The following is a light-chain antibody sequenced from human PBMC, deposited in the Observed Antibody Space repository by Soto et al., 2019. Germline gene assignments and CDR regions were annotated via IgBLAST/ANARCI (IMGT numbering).Light chain of an antibody. Sequence: DIQMTQSPSTLSASVGDRVTITCRASQSISSWLAWYQQEPGKAPKLLIYKASSLESGVPSRFSGSGSGTEFTLTISSLQPDDFATYYCQQYNSYSLTFGGGTRWIS. V-gene: IGKV1-5*03. CDR1: QSISSW. CDR2: KAS. CDR3: QQYNSYSLT. J-gene: IGKJ4*01.